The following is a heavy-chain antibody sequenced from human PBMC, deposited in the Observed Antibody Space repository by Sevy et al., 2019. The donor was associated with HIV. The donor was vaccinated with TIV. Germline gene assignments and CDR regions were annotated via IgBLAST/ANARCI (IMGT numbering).Heavy chain of an antibody. V-gene: IGHV3-30*02. J-gene: IGHJ6*02. CDR1: GFTFSSYG. CDR2: IRYDGSNK. CDR3: AKDQVYSYGSGSYFYYYYYGMDV. D-gene: IGHD3-10*01. Sequence: GGSLRLSCAASGFTFSSYGMHWVRQAPGKGLEWVAFIRYDGSNKYYADSVKGRFTISRDNSKNTLYLQMNSLRAEDTAVYYCAKDQVYSYGSGSYFYYYYYGMDVWGQGTTVTVSS.